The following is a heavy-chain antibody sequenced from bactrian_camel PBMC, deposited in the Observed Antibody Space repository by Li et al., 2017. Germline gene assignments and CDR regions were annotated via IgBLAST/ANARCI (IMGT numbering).Heavy chain of an antibody. CDR3: AAGSSRGVPFREWGYPY. CDR2: IYTGSGNT. CDR1: GYTYNRNC. D-gene: IGHD3*01. V-gene: IGHV3S1*01. J-gene: IGHJ4*01. Sequence: VQLVESGGGSALAGGSVRLSCAASGYTYNRNCMAWFRQAPGKEREGVARIYTGSGNTYYADSVKGRFTISQDPTKNAVYLQMDSLTPVDTAMYYCAAGSSRGVPFREWGYPYWDQGTQVTVS.